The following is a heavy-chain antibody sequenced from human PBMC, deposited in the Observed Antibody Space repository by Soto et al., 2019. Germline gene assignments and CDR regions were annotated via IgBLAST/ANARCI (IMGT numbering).Heavy chain of an antibody. J-gene: IGHJ5*02. CDR2: IYYSGST. Sequence: QLQLQESGPGLVKPSETLSLTCTVSGGSISSRGYYWGWIRQPPGKGLEWIGTIYYSGSTYYNPSLKSRVTISVDPSNNQFSQKLSSVTAADTAVYCCETSNWFDPWGEGTLVTVSS. V-gene: IGHV4-39*01. CDR3: ETSNWFDP. CDR1: GGSISSRGYY.